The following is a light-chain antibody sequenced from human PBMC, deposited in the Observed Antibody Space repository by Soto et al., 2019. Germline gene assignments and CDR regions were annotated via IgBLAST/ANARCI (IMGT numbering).Light chain of an antibody. V-gene: IGKV2-28*01. CDR3: MQAVQTQWS. CDR1: QSLLHSNGFNY. J-gene: IGKJ1*01. Sequence: VVTQSPLSLPVILGEPASISCMSSQSLLHSNGFNYLDWYLQRPGQSPQLLIYMASSRASGVPDRFRGSGSGKDFTLTITRVEAEDVGIYYCMQAVQTQWSFGQGTKVDIX. CDR2: MAS.